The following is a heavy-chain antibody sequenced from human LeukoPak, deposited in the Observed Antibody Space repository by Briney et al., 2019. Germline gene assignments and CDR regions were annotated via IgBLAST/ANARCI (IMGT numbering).Heavy chain of an antibody. CDR2: ISYDATNK. CDR3: AKASSNYFYYFEY. Sequence: PGGSLTLSCAASGFTFSSSDMHWLRQAPGKGLEWVAVISYDATNKYYAVSVKGRFTLSRDNSKHTLYLQTNTLRDEDTAVYYCAKASSNYFYYFEYWGQGTLVTVSS. V-gene: IGHV3-30*18. J-gene: IGHJ4*02. CDR1: GFTFSSSD. D-gene: IGHD2/OR15-2a*01.